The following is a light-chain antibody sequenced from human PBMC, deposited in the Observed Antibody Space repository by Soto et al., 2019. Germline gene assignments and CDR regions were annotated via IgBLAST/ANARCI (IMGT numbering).Light chain of an antibody. CDR2: AAS. V-gene: IGKV1-12*01. Sequence: DIQMTQSPSTVSASVGDRVTITCRASQNIISWLAWYQQQPGRGPILLIYAASILQSGVPSRFSGSGSGTDFTLTINSLQPEDFATYYCQQAYGFPVTFGQGTRLEIK. CDR1: QNIISW. CDR3: QQAYGFPVT. J-gene: IGKJ5*01.